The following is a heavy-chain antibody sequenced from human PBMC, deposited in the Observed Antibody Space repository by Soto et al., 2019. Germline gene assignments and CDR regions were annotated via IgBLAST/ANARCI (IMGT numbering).Heavy chain of an antibody. Sequence: VQLLESGGGLVQPGGSLRLSCAASGFIFSDYAMSWVRQAPGKGLEWVSAINGRGGKTYYADSVKGRFTISRDNSKNTLNLQMNSLTAEDTAIYYCGKEREQVVIDSWGQGTLVTVSS. D-gene: IGHD6-6*01. CDR3: GKEREQVVIDS. J-gene: IGHJ5*01. CDR2: INGRGGKT. CDR1: GFIFSDYA. V-gene: IGHV3-23*01.